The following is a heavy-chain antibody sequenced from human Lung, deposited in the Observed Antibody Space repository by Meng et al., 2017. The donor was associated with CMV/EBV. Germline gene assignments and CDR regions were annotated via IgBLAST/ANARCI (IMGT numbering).Heavy chain of an antibody. CDR1: GDSVSSNSAA. D-gene: IGHD3-9*01. V-gene: IGHV6-1*01. CDR2: TYYRSKWYN. J-gene: IGHJ5*02. Sequence: SXTXSLXCAISGDSVSSNSAAWNWIRQSPSRGLEWLGRTYYRSKWYNDYAVSVKSRITINPDTSKNQFSLQLNSVTPEDTAVYYCARVGLRYHYNWFDPWXQGTLVTVSS. CDR3: ARVGLRYHYNWFDP.